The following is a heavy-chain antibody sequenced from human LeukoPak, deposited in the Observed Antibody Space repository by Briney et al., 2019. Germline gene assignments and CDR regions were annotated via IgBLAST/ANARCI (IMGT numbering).Heavy chain of an antibody. J-gene: IGHJ3*02. CDR2: VDHSGTT. V-gene: IGHV4-38-2*02. Sequence: SETLSLTCTVSGYSLSSGYYWGWIRQPPGKGLEWIGSVDHSGTTNYNPSLKSRVTISVDTSKNQFSLKLSSVTAADTAVYYCARAGPYDSSFRSPGGAFDIWGQGTMVTVSS. D-gene: IGHD3-22*01. CDR3: ARAGPYDSSFRSPGGAFDI. CDR1: GYSLSSGYY.